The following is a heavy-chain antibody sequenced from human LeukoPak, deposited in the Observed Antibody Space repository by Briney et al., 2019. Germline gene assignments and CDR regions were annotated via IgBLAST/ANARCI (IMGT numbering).Heavy chain of an antibody. CDR1: GGSFSGYY. D-gene: IGHD1-26*01. Sequence: SETLSLTCAVYGGSFSGYYWSWIRQPPGKGLEWIGEINHSGSTNYNPSLKSRVTISVDTSKNQFSLKLSSVTAADTAVYYCARGIVGATDFDYWGQGTLATVSS. V-gene: IGHV4-34*01. CDR3: ARGIVGATDFDY. J-gene: IGHJ4*02. CDR2: INHSGST.